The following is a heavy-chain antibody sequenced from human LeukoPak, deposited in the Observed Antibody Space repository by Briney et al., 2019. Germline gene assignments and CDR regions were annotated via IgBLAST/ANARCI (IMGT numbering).Heavy chain of an antibody. J-gene: IGHJ4*02. CDR2: IYYSGST. CDR3: ARDHGAGPTDY. CDR1: GGSFSGYY. V-gene: IGHV4-34*09. D-gene: IGHD3-10*01. Sequence: SETLSLTCAVYGGSFSGYYWSWIRQPPGKGLEWIGYIYYSGSTYYNPSLKSRVTISVDTSKNQFSLRMSSVTAADTAVYFCARDHGAGPTDYWGQGTLVTVSS.